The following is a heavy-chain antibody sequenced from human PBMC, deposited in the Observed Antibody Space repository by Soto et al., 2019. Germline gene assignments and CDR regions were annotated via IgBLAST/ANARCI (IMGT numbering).Heavy chain of an antibody. D-gene: IGHD3-10*01. Sequence: GGSLRLSCAASVFTFSSYAMHWVRQAPGKGLEWVAVISYDGSNKYYADSVKGRFTISRDNSKNTLYLQMNSLRAEDTAVYYCARDYTVEPLLFDYWGQGTLVTVSS. CDR3: ARDYTVEPLLFDY. J-gene: IGHJ4*02. V-gene: IGHV3-30-3*01. CDR1: VFTFSSYA. CDR2: ISYDGSNK.